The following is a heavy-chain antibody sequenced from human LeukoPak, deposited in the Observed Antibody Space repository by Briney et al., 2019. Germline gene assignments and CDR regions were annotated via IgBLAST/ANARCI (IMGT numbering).Heavy chain of an antibody. V-gene: IGHV4-61*01. D-gene: IGHD3-10*01. Sequence: PSETLSLTCTVSGGSISSSSYYWSWIRQPPGKGLEWIGNIYYSGYTNYNPSLKSRVTISVDTSKNQFSLKLSSVTAADTAVYYCARTTMVRGTYYMDVWGKGTTVTISS. CDR1: GGSISSSSYY. CDR3: ARTTMVRGTYYMDV. J-gene: IGHJ6*03. CDR2: IYYSGYT.